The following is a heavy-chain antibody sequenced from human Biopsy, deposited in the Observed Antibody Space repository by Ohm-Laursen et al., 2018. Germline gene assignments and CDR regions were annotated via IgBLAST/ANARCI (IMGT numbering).Heavy chain of an antibody. J-gene: IGHJ6*02. V-gene: IGHV3-21*01. Sequence: SLRLSCTASGFTFSVYAMHWVRQAPGKGLEWVSSISSSGNFMYYTDSVKGRFTISRDNAKNSLYLQMNSLRAEDTALYYCARIFLVGVTPGYGMDVWGQGTTVTVSS. CDR3: ARIFLVGVTPGYGMDV. CDR2: ISSSGNFM. D-gene: IGHD1-26*01. CDR1: GFTFSVYA.